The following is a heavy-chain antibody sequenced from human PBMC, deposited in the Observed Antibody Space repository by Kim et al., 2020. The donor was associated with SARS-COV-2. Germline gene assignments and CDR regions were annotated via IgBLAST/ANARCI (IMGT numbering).Heavy chain of an antibody. D-gene: IGHD3-9*01. CDR2: ISSSGSTI. CDR3: ARGERYYDILTGYYFYYYYYGMDV. V-gene: IGHV3-11*01. J-gene: IGHJ6*02. CDR1: GFTFSDYY. Sequence: GGSLRLSCAASGFTFSDYYMSWIRQAPGKGLEWVSYISSSGSTIYYADSVKGRFTISRDNAKNSLYLQMNSLRAEDTAVYYCARGERYYDILTGYYFYYYYYGMDVWGQGTTVTVSS.